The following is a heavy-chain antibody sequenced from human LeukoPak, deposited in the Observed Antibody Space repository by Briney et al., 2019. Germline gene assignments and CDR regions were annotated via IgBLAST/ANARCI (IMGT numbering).Heavy chain of an antibody. CDR2: IKQDGSEK. V-gene: IGHV3-7*01. Sequence: GSLILSCAASGFTFSSYWMNWVRQAPGKGLEWVANIKQDGSEKHYVDSVKGRFTISRDNAKNSVYLQMNSLRAEDTAVYYCAGAGDDFWSAYHFDYWGQGTLVTVSS. CDR1: GFTFSSYW. CDR3: AGAGDDFWSAYHFDY. D-gene: IGHD3-3*01. J-gene: IGHJ4*02.